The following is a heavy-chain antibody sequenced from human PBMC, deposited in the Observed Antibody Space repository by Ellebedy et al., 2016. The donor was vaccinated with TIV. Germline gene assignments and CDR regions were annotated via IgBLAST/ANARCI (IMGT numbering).Heavy chain of an antibody. D-gene: IGHD3-22*01. Sequence: MPSETLSLTCTVSGGSLNSASYFWTLIRQHPGKGLEWIGFIHYSGGIFYNPSLSGRITISVDRSQNQFSLHLSSVTAADLAVYHCARVNYYDSSGFYNYSVDVWGQGTTVTVSS. CDR1: GGSLNSASYF. J-gene: IGHJ6*02. V-gene: IGHV4-31*03. CDR2: IHYSGGI. CDR3: ARVNYYDSSGFYNYSVDV.